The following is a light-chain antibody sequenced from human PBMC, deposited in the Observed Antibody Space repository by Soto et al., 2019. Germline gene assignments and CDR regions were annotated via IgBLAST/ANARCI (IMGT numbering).Light chain of an antibody. J-gene: IGLJ1*01. CDR1: SSDVGGYKY. V-gene: IGLV2-14*01. CDR2: DVS. Sequence: QSALTQPASVSGSPGQSITISCTGTSSDVGGYKYVSWYQQHPGKAPKLMIYDVSNRPSGVSNRFSGSKSGNTASLTISGLQAEDEADYYCSSYASSSTPDVFGTGTKVTVL. CDR3: SSYASSSTPDV.